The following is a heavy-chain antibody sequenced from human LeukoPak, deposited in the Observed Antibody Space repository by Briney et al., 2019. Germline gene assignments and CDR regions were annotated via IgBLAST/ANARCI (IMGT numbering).Heavy chain of an antibody. D-gene: IGHD3-3*01. J-gene: IGHJ4*02. CDR3: ASSDDFWSGYYGY. CDR1: GYTFTSYD. V-gene: IGHV1-8*01. CDR2: MNPNSGNT. Sequence: ASVKVSCKASGYTFTSYDINWVRQATGQGLEWMGWMNPNSGNTGYVQKFQGRVTMTRNTSISTAYMELSSLRSEDTAVYYCASSDDFWSGYYGYWGQGTLVTVSS.